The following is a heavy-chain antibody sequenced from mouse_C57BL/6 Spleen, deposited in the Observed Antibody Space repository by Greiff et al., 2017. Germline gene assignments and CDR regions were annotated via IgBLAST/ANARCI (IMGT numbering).Heavy chain of an antibody. V-gene: IGHV1-75*01. Sequence: QVQLQQSGPELVKPGASVKISCKASGYTFTDYYINWVKQRPGQGLEWIGWIFPGSGSTYYNEKFKGKATLTVDKSSSTAYMLLSSLPSEDSAVXFCARRYYGDDGVMDYWGQGTSVTVSS. CDR2: IFPGSGST. CDR3: ARRYYGDDGVMDY. J-gene: IGHJ4*01. D-gene: IGHD2-2*01. CDR1: GYTFTDYY.